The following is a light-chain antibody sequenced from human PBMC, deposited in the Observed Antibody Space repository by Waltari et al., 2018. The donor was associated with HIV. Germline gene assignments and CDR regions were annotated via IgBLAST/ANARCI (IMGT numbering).Light chain of an antibody. J-gene: IGLJ2*01. CDR3: SSYTSSSTVV. CDR1: SSDVGGYTY. Sequence: QSVLTQPASVSGSPGQSITISCPGTSSDVGGYTYVSWYQQHPGKAPKLMIYEVSNRPSGVSNRFSGSKSGNTASLTISGLQAEDEADYYCSSYTSSSTVVFGGGTKLTVL. V-gene: IGLV2-14*01. CDR2: EVS.